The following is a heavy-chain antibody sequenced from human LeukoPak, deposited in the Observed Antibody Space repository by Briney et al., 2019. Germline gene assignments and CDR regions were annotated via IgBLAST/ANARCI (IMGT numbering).Heavy chain of an antibody. V-gene: IGHV3-33*01. CDR2: IWYDGSNK. CDR1: GFTFSSYG. D-gene: IGHD6-13*01. Sequence: PGGSLRLSCAASGFTFSSYGMHWVRQAPGKGLEWVAVIWYDGSNKYYADSVKGRFTISRDNSKNTLYLQMNSLRAEDTAVYYCARDVHSSSWYLRNYYYHGMDVWGKGTTVTVSS. J-gene: IGHJ6*04. CDR3: ARDVHSSSWYLRNYYYHGMDV.